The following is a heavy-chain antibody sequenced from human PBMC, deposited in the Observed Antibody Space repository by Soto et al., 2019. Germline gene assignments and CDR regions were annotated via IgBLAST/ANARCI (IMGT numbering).Heavy chain of an antibody. J-gene: IGHJ6*02. CDR3: ARAGSTTYQPHVCQYYGMDV. D-gene: IGHD2-2*01. Sequence: QVQLVESGGGVVQPGRSLRLSCAASGFSFNNYNLHWVRQAPGKGLEWVAVVSYEGNNKYYGDSVKGRFTISKDESKTTVYLQMTNLRSEDTAKYYCARAGSTTYQPHVCQYYGMDVWGLGTTVTVSS. CDR1: GFSFNNYN. V-gene: IGHV3-30-3*01. CDR2: VSYEGNNK.